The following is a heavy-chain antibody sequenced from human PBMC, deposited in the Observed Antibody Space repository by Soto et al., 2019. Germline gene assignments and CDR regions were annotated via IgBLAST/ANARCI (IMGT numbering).Heavy chain of an antibody. CDR1: GFTLSSYE. V-gene: IGHV3-48*03. CDR3: AKGHAGSPFWYFDL. J-gene: IGHJ2*01. Sequence: PGGSLRLSCAASGFTLSSYEMNWVRQAPGKGLEWVSYISGGGLTTYYAESVKGRFTISRDNAKSSLYLQMNSLRAEDTAVYYCAKGHAGSPFWYFDLWGRGTLVTVSS. D-gene: IGHD5-12*01. CDR2: ISGGGLTT.